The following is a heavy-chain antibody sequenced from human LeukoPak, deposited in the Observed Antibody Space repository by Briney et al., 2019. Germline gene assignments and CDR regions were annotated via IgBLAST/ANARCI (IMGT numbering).Heavy chain of an antibody. J-gene: IGHJ6*03. CDR2: IYYSGST. CDR3: ARGMAAVSLYYYYMDV. D-gene: IGHD6-13*01. V-gene: IGHV4-31*03. CDR1: GGSISSGGYY. Sequence: PSQTLSLTCTVSGGSISSGGYYWSWIRQHPGKGLEWIGYIYYSGSTYYNPSLKSRVTISVDTSKNQFSLKLSSVTAADTAGYYCARGMAAVSLYYYYMDVWGKGTTVTVSS.